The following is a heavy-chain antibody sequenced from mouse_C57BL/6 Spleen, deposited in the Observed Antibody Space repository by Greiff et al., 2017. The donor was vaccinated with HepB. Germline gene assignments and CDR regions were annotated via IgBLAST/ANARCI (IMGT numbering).Heavy chain of an antibody. CDR2: ISYSGST. D-gene: IGHD1-1*01. J-gene: IGHJ2*01. V-gene: IGHV3-1*01. CDR1: GYSITSGYD. Sequence: EVQLQQSGPGMLKPSQSLSLTCTVTGYSITSGYDWHWIRHFPGNKLEWMGYISYSGSTNYNPSLKSRISITHDTSKNHFFLKLNSVTTEDTATYYCARGTTVVYFDYWGQGTTLTVSS. CDR3: ARGTTVVYFDY.